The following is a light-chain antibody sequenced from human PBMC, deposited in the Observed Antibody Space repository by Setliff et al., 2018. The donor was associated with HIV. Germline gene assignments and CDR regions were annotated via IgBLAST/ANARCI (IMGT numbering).Light chain of an antibody. CDR1: HSNIGTTT. CDR3: ASWDDTLKVYV. J-gene: IGLJ1*01. V-gene: IGLV1-44*01. CDR2: TNS. Sequence: QSALTQPPSASGTPGQSVTISCSGSHSNIGTTTVNWYQRLPGAAPKLLIYTNSLHPSGVPNRFSGSKSGTSASLAISGLRSEDEAEYYCASWDDTLKVYVFGSGTKVTVL.